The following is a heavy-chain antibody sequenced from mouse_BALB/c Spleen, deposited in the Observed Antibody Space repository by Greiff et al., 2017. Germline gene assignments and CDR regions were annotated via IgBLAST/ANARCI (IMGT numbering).Heavy chain of an antibody. J-gene: IGHJ2*01. CDR2: IWAGGST. D-gene: IGHD1-2*01. CDR1: GFSLTSYG. V-gene: IGHV2-9*02. Sequence: QVQLKQSGPGLVAPSQSLSITCTVSGFSLTSYGVHWVRQPPGKGLEWLGVIWAGGSTNYNSALMSRLSISKDNSKSQVFLKMNSLQTDDTAMYYCARDLKRYGYYFDYWGQGTTLTVSS. CDR3: ARDLKRYGYYFDY.